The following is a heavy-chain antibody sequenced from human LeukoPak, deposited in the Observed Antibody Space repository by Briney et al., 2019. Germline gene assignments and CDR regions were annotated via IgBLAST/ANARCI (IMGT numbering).Heavy chain of an antibody. CDR2: INHSGST. CDR1: GGSFSGYY. Sequence: SETPSLTCAVYGGSFSGYYWSWIRQPPGKGLEWIGEINHSGSTDYNPSLKSRVTISVDTSKNQFSLKLSSVTAADTAVYYCARYKVGYFDYWGQGTRVTVSS. CDR3: ARYKVGYFDY. D-gene: IGHD1-1*01. V-gene: IGHV4-34*01. J-gene: IGHJ4*02.